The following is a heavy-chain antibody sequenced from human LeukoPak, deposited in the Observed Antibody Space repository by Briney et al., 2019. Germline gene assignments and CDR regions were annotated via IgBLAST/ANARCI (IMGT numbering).Heavy chain of an antibody. CDR1: GFTSSSYA. D-gene: IGHD2-21*01. CDR3: ANTRLSFAL. J-gene: IGHJ4*02. Sequence: PGRSLRLSCAASGFTSSSYAMHWVRQAPGKGLEWVAVISYDGSNEYYADSVKGRFTISRDNSKTSLYLQMNSLRAEDTAVYYCANTRLSFALWGQGTLVTVSS. V-gene: IGHV3-30-3*01. CDR2: ISYDGSNE.